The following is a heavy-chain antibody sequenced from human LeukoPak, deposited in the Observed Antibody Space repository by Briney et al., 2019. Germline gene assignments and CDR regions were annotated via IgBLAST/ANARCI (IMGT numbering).Heavy chain of an antibody. Sequence: ASVKVSCKASGGTFSSYAISWVRQAPGQGLEWMGGIIPIFGTANYAQKFQGRVTITADESTSTAYMELSSLRSEDTAVYYCATETIVPAAPYYYYGMDVWGQGTTVTVSS. CDR3: ATETIVPAAPYYYYGMDV. J-gene: IGHJ6*02. D-gene: IGHD2-2*01. CDR1: GGTFSSYA. CDR2: IIPIFGTA. V-gene: IGHV1-69*13.